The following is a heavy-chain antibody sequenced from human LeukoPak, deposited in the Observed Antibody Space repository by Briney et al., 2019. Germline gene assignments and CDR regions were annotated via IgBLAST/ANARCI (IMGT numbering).Heavy chain of an antibody. Sequence: AGASLQISCKGSGSRFTSYWIGWVRQLPGKGLEWMAIINPGDSDTRYSPSFQGQVTISADKSISTVYLQWGSLKASDTAMYYCARQPGAGWFDPWGQGTLVTVSS. V-gene: IGHV5-51*01. J-gene: IGHJ5*02. CDR3: ARQPGAGWFDP. D-gene: IGHD3-10*01. CDR2: INPGDSDT. CDR1: GSRFTSYW.